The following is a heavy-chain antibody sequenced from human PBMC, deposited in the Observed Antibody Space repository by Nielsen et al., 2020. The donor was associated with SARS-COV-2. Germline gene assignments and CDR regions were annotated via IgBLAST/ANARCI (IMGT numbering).Heavy chain of an antibody. D-gene: IGHD1-14*01. CDR3: ARISPIPDSYYDAFDI. CDR2: IRSKGNNYAT. J-gene: IGHJ3*02. V-gene: IGHV3-73*01. CDR1: GFIFSGSA. Sequence: GGSLRLSCAASGFIFSGSAMQWVRQASGKGLGGVGRIRSKGNNYATAYAASVKGRFTISRDDSKNTAYLQMNSLKIEDTGVYYCARISPIPDSYYDAFDIWGQGTMVTVSS.